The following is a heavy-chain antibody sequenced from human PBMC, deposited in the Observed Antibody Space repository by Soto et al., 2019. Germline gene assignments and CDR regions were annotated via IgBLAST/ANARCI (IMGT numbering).Heavy chain of an antibody. D-gene: IGHD4-17*01. V-gene: IGHV3-30-3*01. Sequence: QVQLVESGGGVVQPGRSLRLSCAASGFTFSSYAMHWVRQAPGKGLEWVAVISYDGSNKYYADSVKGRFTISRDNSKNTLYLQMTSLRAEDTAVYYCARDGDYGDSRGSVSSFDYWGQGTLVTVSS. CDR2: ISYDGSNK. CDR1: GFTFSSYA. J-gene: IGHJ4*02. CDR3: ARDGDYGDSRGSVSSFDY.